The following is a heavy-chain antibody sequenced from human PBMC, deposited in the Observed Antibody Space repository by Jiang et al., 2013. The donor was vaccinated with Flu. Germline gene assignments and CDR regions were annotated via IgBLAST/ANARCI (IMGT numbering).Heavy chain of an antibody. D-gene: IGHD4-17*01. CDR2: IRPDGTNK. J-gene: IGHJ5*02. Sequence: MHWVRQAPGKGLEWVAFIRPDGTNKYYADSVKGRFTISRDNSKNTLYLQMNRLRAEDTAVYSCAKDPVDGDYTFWFDPWGQGTLVIVST. CDR3: AKDPVDGDYTFWFDP. V-gene: IGHV3-30*02.